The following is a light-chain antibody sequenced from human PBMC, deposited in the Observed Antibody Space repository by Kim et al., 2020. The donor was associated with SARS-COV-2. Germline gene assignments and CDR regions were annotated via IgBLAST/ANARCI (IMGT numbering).Light chain of an antibody. CDR2: GNN. V-gene: IGLV1-40*01. CDR3: QSYDSSLSGSWV. J-gene: IGLJ3*02. Sequence: QSVLTQPPSVSGAPGQRVTIPSTWSSSNIGAGYDVHWYQQSPGTAPKLLIYGNNNRPSGVPDRFSGSKSGTSASLAITGLQAEDEADYYCQSYDSSLSGSWVFGGGTQLTVL. CDR1: SSNIGAGYD.